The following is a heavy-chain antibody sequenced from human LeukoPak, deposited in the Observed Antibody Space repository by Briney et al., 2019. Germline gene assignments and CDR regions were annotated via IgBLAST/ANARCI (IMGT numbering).Heavy chain of an antibody. J-gene: IGHJ4*02. CDR1: GFTFSSYA. CDR3: AKTTTGYSSGRFPGWPVDY. V-gene: IGHV3-23*01. D-gene: IGHD6-19*01. Sequence: GGSLRLSCAASGFTFSSYAMYWVRQAPGKGLEWVSGIFGSGGSTHYADSVKGRFTISRGNSKNTVYLQMNSLRAEGTAVYYCAKTTTGYSSGRFPGWPVDYWGQGTLVTVSS. CDR2: IFGSGGST.